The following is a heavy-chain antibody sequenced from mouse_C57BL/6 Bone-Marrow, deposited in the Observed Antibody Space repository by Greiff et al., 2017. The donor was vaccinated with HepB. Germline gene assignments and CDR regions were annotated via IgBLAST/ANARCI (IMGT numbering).Heavy chain of an antibody. V-gene: IGHV5-2*01. CDR3: ARHDYDYEDYYAMDY. Sequence: EVKVVESGGGLVQPGESLKLSCESNEYEFPSHDMSWVRKTPEKRLELVAAINSDGGSTYYPDTMERRFIISRDNTKKTLYLQMSSLRSEDTALYYCARHDYDYEDYYAMDYWGQGTSVTVSS. CDR2: INSDGGST. D-gene: IGHD2-4*01. J-gene: IGHJ4*01. CDR1: EYEFPSHD.